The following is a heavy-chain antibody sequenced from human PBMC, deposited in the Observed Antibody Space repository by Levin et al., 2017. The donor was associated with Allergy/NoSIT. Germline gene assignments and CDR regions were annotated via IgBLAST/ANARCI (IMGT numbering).Heavy chain of an antibody. CDR3: ARDAPFNCSSTSCYSNSKSDYGMDG. CDR2: ISSSSSTI. Sequence: GGSLRLSCAASGFTFSSYSMNWVRQAPGKGLEWVSYISSSSSTIYYADSVKGRFTISRDNAKNSLYLQMNSLRAEDTAVYYCARDAPFNCSSTSCYSNSKSDYGMDGWGQGTTVTVSS. J-gene: IGHJ6*02. V-gene: IGHV3-48*01. D-gene: IGHD2-2*02. CDR1: GFTFSSYS.